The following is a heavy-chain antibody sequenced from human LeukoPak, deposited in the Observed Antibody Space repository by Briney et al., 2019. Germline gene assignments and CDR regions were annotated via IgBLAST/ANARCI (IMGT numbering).Heavy chain of an antibody. V-gene: IGHV4-59*01. CDR1: GGSISSYY. Sequence: ASETLSLTRTVSGGSISSYYWSWIRQPPGKGLEWIGYIYYSVSTNDNPSLRRRVTMSVDKPKNQLSLKLNSVTAADTAVYYCARSMDYYDSSGYVFDIWGQGTMVTVSS. D-gene: IGHD3-22*01. J-gene: IGHJ3*02. CDR3: ARSMDYYDSSGYVFDI. CDR2: IYYSVST.